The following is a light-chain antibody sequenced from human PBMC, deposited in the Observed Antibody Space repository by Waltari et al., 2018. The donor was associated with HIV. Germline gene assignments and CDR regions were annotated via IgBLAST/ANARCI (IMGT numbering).Light chain of an antibody. Sequence: YVLTQPPSVSVAPAQTARITCGVDNIEGRKVHWYQGRPGTVPELVVFYDSDRHSGSPERFSGSISATTATLIISRVEDGDEVEYYCQVWEESNQQVVFGGGNRLPVL. J-gene: IGLJ2*01. CDR2: YDS. CDR1: NIEGRK. CDR3: QVWEESNQQVV. V-gene: IGLV3-21*02.